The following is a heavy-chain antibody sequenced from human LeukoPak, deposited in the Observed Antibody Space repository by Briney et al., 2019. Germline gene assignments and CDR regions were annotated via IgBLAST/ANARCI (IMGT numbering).Heavy chain of an antibody. J-gene: IGHJ4*02. D-gene: IGHD3-10*01. V-gene: IGHV3-30-3*01. Sequence: PGRSLRTSCAASGFTFSSYSMHKVRQSTGKGLELLSVISYDGSSKYFADPVKGRFTISRDNSENTLYLQLNSLRVEDTAVYSCARDRFWSRDYKSGGPLHYFDYWGLGTLVTVSS. CDR2: ISYDGSSK. CDR1: GFTFSSYS. CDR3: ARDRFWSRDYKSGGPLHYFDY.